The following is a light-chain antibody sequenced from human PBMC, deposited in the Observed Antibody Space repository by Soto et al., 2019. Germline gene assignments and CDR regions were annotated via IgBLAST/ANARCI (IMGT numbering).Light chain of an antibody. Sequence: QSVLTQPASVSGSPGQSITISCTGTSSAVATYSLVSWYQQHPGRAPKVIIFEGSKRPSGVSNRFSGSKSGDTASLTISGLQAEDEADYYCCSYASSSVVFGGGTKVTVL. CDR3: CSYASSSVV. CDR2: EGS. J-gene: IGLJ2*01. CDR1: SSAVATYSL. V-gene: IGLV2-23*01.